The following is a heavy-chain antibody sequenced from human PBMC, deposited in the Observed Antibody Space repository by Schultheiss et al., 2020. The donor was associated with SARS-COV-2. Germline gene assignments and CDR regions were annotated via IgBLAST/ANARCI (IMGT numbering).Heavy chain of an antibody. V-gene: IGHV3-30*18. J-gene: IGHJ6*02. Sequence: GGSLRLSCAASGFTFSSYAMSWVRQAPGKGLEWVAVISYDGSDQYYADSVKGRFTISRVNSKNTLYLQTNSLRPEDTAVYYCAKDWGSGHYYGMDVWGQGTTVTVSS. CDR3: AKDWGSGHYYGMDV. CDR1: GFTFSSYA. CDR2: ISYDGSDQ. D-gene: IGHD7-27*01.